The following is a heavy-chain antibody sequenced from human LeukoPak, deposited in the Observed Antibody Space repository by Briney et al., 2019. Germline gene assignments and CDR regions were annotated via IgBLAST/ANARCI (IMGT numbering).Heavy chain of an antibody. CDR3: ARDLYYYGSGSFGKYYYYGMDV. CDR2: ISSSSSYI. Sequence: GGSLRLSCAASGFTFSSYSMNWVRQAPGKGLEWVSSISSSSSYIYYADSVKGRFTISRDNAKNSLYLQMNSLRAEDTAVYYCARDLYYYGSGSFGKYYYYGMDVWGQGTTVTVSS. V-gene: IGHV3-21*01. CDR1: GFTFSSYS. J-gene: IGHJ6*02. D-gene: IGHD3-10*01.